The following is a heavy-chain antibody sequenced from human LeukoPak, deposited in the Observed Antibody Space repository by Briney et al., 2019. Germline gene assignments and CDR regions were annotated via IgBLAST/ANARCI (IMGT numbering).Heavy chain of an antibody. J-gene: IGHJ4*02. CDR2: LSGSGANT. Sequence: GGSLRLSCAASGFTFSSYAMSWVRQAPGKGPEWVSALSGSGANTYYADSVKGRFTISRDNSKNTLYLQMNSLRDEDTAVYYCAKGSLGGDYYGSAIDYWGQGTLVTVSS. CDR3: AKGSLGGDYYGSAIDY. V-gene: IGHV3-23*01. CDR1: GFTFSSYA. D-gene: IGHD3-10*01.